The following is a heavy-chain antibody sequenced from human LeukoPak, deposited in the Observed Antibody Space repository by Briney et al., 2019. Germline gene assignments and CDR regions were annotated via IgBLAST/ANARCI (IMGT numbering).Heavy chain of an antibody. J-gene: IGHJ4*02. CDR2: INPIDGGT. D-gene: IGHD3-10*01. V-gene: IGHV1-46*01. CDR3: ARFYYGSGNYRKFDY. Sequence: ASVKVSCKASGYTLTNHYMHWVRQAPGQGFEWMGQINPIDGGTTYAQKFQGRVTMTRDTSTSTVYIELSSLEPEDTAVYYCARFYYGSGNYRKFDYWRQGTLVTVSS. CDR1: GYTLTNHY.